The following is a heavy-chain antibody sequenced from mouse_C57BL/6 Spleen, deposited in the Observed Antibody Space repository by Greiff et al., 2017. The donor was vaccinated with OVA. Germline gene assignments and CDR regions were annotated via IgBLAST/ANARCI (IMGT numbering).Heavy chain of an antibody. CDR2: INPNNGGT. CDR1: GYTFTDYN. J-gene: IGHJ4*01. V-gene: IGHV1-22*01. D-gene: IGHD1-1*02. CDR3: ARYGEENAMDY. Sequence: EVQGVESGPELVKPGASVKMSCKASGYTFTDYNMHWVKQSHGKSLEWIGYINPNNGGTSYNQKFKGKATLTVNKSSSTAYMELRSLTSEDSAVYYCARYGEENAMDYWGQGTSVTVSS.